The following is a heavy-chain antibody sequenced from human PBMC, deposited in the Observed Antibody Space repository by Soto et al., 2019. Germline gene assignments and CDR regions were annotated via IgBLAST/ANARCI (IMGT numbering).Heavy chain of an antibody. D-gene: IGHD5-18*01. Sequence: SLTYAVDEGSCSGYDWSWISKHPGKGLEWIGEINHSGSTNYNPSLKSRVTISVDTSKNQFSLKLSSVTAADTAVYYCARGAELWGSFYYYYYGMDVWGQGTTVTVSS. V-gene: IGHV4-34*01. J-gene: IGHJ6*02. CDR1: EGSCSGYD. CDR2: INHSGST. CDR3: ARGAELWGSFYYYYYGMDV.